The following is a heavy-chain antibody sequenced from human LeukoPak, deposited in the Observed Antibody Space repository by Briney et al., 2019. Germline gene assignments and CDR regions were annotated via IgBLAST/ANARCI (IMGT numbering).Heavy chain of an antibody. CDR2: ISAYNGNT. J-gene: IGHJ4*02. D-gene: IGHD3-3*01. Sequence: ASVKVSCKASGYTFTSYGISWVRQAPGQGLEWMGWISAYNGNTNYAQKLQGRVTMTTDTSTSTAYMELRSLRSDDTAVYYCARDRHYDFWRTYLGYSDYWGQGTLVTVSS. CDR3: ARDRHYDFWRTYLGYSDY. CDR1: GYTFTSYG. V-gene: IGHV1-18*01.